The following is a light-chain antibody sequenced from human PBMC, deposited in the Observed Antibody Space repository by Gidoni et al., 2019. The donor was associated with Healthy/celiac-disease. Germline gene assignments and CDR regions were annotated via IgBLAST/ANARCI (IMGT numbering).Light chain of an antibody. V-gene: IGKV3-20*01. CDR3: QQYGSSPRT. CDR1: QSVSSSY. CDR2: GAS. Sequence: EIVFTQSPGTLSLSPGERATLSCRASQSVSSSYLVWYQQKPGQAPRLLIDGASSRATGIPDMFGGSGSRTDFTLTISRLEPEDVAVYYWQQYGSSPRTFGQGTKVEIK. J-gene: IGKJ1*01.